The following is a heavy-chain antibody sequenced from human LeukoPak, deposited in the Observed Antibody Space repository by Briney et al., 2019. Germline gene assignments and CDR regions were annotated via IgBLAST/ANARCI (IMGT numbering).Heavy chain of an antibody. CDR1: GYTFTSYA. CDR3: ARVRYYDILTGYLHTGDYYGMDV. D-gene: IGHD3-9*01. Sequence: ASVKVSCKASGYTFTSYAMNWVRQALGQGLEWMGWINTNTGNPTYAQGFTGRFVFSLDTSVSTAYLQISSLKAEDTAVYYCARVRYYDILTGYLHTGDYYGMDVWGQGTTVTVSS. CDR2: INTNTGNP. V-gene: IGHV7-4-1*02. J-gene: IGHJ6*02.